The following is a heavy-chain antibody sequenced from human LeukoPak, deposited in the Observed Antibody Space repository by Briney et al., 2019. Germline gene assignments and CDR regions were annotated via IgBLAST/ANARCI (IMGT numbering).Heavy chain of an antibody. CDR3: ARVSVQLWSSSDY. J-gene: IGHJ4*02. CDR2: INSEGSST. D-gene: IGHD5-18*01. Sequence: GGSLRLSCEASGFTFIGYGMHWVRQAPGKGLVWVSRINSEGSSTSYADSVKGRFTISRDNAKNTLYLQMNSLRAEDTAVYYCARVSVQLWSSSDYWGQGTLVTVSS. CDR1: GFTFIGYG. V-gene: IGHV3-74*01.